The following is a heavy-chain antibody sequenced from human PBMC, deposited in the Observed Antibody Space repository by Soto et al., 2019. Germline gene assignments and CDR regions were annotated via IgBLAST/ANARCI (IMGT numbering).Heavy chain of an antibody. Sequence: QVPLVQSGAELKKPGASVKVSCKASGYTFTDYYVHCLRQAPGQGLEWMGWINPKSGVTHYAQKFQGWVTLTRDTSVSTAYMELNRLKSDDTAVFFCARGVSGWSPFDVWGQGTMVTVSS. CDR1: GYTFTDYY. CDR3: ARGVSGWSPFDV. CDR2: INPKSGVT. V-gene: IGHV1-2*04. D-gene: IGHD6-19*01. J-gene: IGHJ4*02.